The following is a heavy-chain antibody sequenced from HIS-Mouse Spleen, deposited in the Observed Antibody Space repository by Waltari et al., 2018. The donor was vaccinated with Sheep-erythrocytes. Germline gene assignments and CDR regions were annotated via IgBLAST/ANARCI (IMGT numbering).Heavy chain of an antibody. D-gene: IGHD3-10*01. CDR2: IYSGGST. J-gene: IGHJ6*02. Sequence: EVQLVESGGGLVQPGGSLRLSCAASGFTVSSNYMSWVRQAPGKGLEWVSVIYSGGSTYYADSVKGRFTISRDNSKNTLYLQMNSLRAEDTAVYYCERAGALYYYYYGMDVWGQGTTVTVSS. CDR3: ERAGALYYYYYGMDV. V-gene: IGHV3-66*01. CDR1: GFTVSSNY.